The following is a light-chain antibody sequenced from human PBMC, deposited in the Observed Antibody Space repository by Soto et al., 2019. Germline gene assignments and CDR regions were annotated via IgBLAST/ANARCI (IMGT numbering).Light chain of an antibody. CDR3: QQFNTYPIT. J-gene: IGKJ5*01. CDR1: QDIRGA. Sequence: AIPLTQSPSSLSASVGDRVTITCRASQDIRGALAWYQQKPGKPPKLLIFDVSSLQSGVPSRFSGSGSGTVFTLTISSLQPEDFATYYCQQFNTYPITFGQGTRLEIK. V-gene: IGKV1-13*02. CDR2: DVS.